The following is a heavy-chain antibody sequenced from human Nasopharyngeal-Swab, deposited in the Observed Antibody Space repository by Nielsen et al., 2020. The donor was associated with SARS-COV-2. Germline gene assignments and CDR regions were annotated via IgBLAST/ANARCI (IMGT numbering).Heavy chain of an antibody. CDR2: IRSKGNSYAT. J-gene: IGHJ4*02. V-gene: IGHV3-73*01. D-gene: IGHD2-15*01. Sequence: ETLSLTCAASGFIFSDSAIHWVRQASGKGLEWVGRIRSKGNSYATEYAASVEGRFTISRDDSKNTAYLQMNSLMTEDTAVYYCSRCGGGCYTGKDYWGQGTLVTVSS. CDR3: SRCGGGCYTGKDY. CDR1: GFIFSDSA.